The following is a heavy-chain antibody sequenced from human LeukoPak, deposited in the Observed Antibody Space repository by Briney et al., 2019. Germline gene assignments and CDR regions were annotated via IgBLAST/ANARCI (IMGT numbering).Heavy chain of an antibody. CDR1: GYTFTSYG. CDR3: ASVSSSWYGGLDYYYMDV. CDR2: ISAYNGNT. J-gene: IGHJ6*03. V-gene: IGHV1-18*01. D-gene: IGHD6-13*01. Sequence: ASVKVSCKASGYTFTSYGISWVRQAPGQGLEWMGWISAYNGNTNYAQKLQGRVTMTTDTSTSTAYMELRSLRSDDTAVYYCASVSSSWYGGLDYYYMDVWGKGTTVAISS.